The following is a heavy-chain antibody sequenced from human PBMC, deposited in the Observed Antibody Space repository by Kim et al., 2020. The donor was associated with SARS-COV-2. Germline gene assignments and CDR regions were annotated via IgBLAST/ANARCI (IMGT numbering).Heavy chain of an antibody. D-gene: IGHD7-27*01. CDR3: ARDWGSDY. Sequence: GGSLRLSCAASGFTFSRYAIHWVRQAPGKGLEWVAVISYDGSIQNYVDSVKGRFTISRDNSKNTVYLQMNSLRGEDTAVYYCARDWGSDYWGQGTLVTVS. CDR2: ISYDGSIQ. V-gene: IGHV3-30*04. J-gene: IGHJ4*02. CDR1: GFTFSRYA.